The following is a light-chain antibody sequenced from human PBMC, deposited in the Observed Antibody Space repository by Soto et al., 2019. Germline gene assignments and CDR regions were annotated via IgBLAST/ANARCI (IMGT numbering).Light chain of an antibody. J-gene: IGLJ2*01. V-gene: IGLV1-44*01. CDR3: AAWDDSLNGPL. Sequence: QAVVTQPPSASGTPGQRVSISCSGSSSNIGRNTVHWYQQLPGTAPKLLIYSNDQRPSGVPDRFSGSKSGTSASLAISGLQSEDEADYYCAAWDDSLNGPLFGGGTKLTVL. CDR1: SSNIGRNT. CDR2: SND.